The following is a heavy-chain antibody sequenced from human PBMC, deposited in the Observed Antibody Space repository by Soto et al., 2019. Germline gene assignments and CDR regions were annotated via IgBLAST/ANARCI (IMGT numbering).Heavy chain of an antibody. CDR2: IYSGGGT. CDR3: AKGGNEQNDY. J-gene: IGHJ4*02. Sequence: EVQLVESGGGLVQPGVSLRLSCAASGFTVSSNYMTWVRQAPGKGLEWVSVIYSGGGTDSADSVKGRFSISRDNSKNTLYLQMNGLRAEDTAVYYCAKGGNEQNDYWGQGTLVTFSS. CDR1: GFTVSSNY. V-gene: IGHV3-66*01. D-gene: IGHD1-1*01.